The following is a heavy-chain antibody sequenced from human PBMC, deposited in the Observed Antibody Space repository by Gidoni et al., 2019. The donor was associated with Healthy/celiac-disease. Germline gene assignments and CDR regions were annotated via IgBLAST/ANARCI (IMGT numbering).Heavy chain of an antibody. V-gene: IGHV4-39*01. CDR1: GCSISSSSYY. CDR3: ARVRNSIAARLFDY. Sequence: QLQLQESGPGLVKPSETLSLTCTVSGCSISSSSYYWGWIRQPPGKGLEWIGSIYYSGSTYYNPSLKSRVTISVDTSKNQFSLKLSSVTAADTAVYYCARVRNSIAARLFDYWGQGTLVTVYS. J-gene: IGHJ4*02. CDR2: IYYSGST. D-gene: IGHD6-6*01.